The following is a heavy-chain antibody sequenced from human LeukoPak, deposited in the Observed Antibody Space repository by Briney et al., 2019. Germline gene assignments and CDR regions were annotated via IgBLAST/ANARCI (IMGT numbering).Heavy chain of an antibody. CDR2: IKQDGSEK. J-gene: IGHJ4*02. V-gene: IGHV3-7*03. CDR1: GFTFSSYW. Sequence: PGGSLRLSCAASGFTFSSYWMSWVRQAPGKGLEWVANIKQDGSEKYYVDSVKGRFTVSRDNSKNTLYLQMNSLRAEDTAVYYCAKDLRRGVVVVPAAIPTDYWGQGTLVTVSS. CDR3: AKDLRRGVVVVPAAIPTDY. D-gene: IGHD2-2*02.